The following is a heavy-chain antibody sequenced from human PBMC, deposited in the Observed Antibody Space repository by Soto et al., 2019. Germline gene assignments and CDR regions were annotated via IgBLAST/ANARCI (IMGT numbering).Heavy chain of an antibody. CDR2: ISSSSSYT. CDR3: ARGNYYDSSGAFDI. V-gene: IGHV3-11*06. Sequence: PGGSLRLSCAASGFTFSDYYMSWIRRAPGKGLEWVSYISSSSSYTNYADSVKGRFTISRDNAKNSLYLQMNSLRAEDTAVYYCARGNYYDSSGAFDIWGQGTMVTVSS. D-gene: IGHD3-22*01. J-gene: IGHJ3*02. CDR1: GFTFSDYY.